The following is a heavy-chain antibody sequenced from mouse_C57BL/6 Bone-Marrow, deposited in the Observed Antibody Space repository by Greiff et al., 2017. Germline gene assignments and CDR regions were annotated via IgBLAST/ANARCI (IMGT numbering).Heavy chain of an antibody. V-gene: IGHV1-26*01. CDR2: INPNNGGT. J-gene: IGHJ2*01. CDR3: ASSGEFGGYYDFDY. Sequence: VQLKQSGPELVKPGASVKISCKASGYTFTDYYMNWVKQSHGKSLEWIGDINPNNGGTSYNQKIKGKATLTVDKSSSTAYMELRSLTSEDSAVYYCASSGEFGGYYDFDYWGQGTTLTVSS. CDR1: GYTFTDYY. D-gene: IGHD2-3*01.